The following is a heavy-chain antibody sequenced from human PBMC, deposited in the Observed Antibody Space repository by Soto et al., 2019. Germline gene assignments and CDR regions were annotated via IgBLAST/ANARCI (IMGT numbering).Heavy chain of an antibody. CDR2: ISWDGGST. D-gene: IGHD1-26*01. CDR1: GFTFDDYT. Sequence: GGSLRLSCAASGFTFDDYTMHWVRQAPGKGLEWVSLISWDGGSTYYADSVKGRFTISRDNSKNSLYLQMNSLRTEDTALYYCAKDFSAHLVGAMPYYYSVMAVWGQGPTVPVSS. J-gene: IGHJ6*02. V-gene: IGHV3-43*01. CDR3: AKDFSAHLVGAMPYYYSVMAV.